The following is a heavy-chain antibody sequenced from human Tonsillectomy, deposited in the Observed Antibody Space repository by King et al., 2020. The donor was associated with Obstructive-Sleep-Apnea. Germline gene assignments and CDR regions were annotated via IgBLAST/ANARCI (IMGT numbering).Heavy chain of an antibody. Sequence: VQLQQWGAGLLKPSETLSLTCAVYGGSFSGYYWSWIRQPPGKGLEWIGEINHSGSTNYNPSLKSRVTISVDTSKNQFSLKLSSVTAADTAVYYCAGVDQFYLDYWGQGTLVTVSS. CDR2: INHSGST. J-gene: IGHJ4*02. V-gene: IGHV4-34*01. CDR1: GGSFSGYY. CDR3: AGVDQFYLDY.